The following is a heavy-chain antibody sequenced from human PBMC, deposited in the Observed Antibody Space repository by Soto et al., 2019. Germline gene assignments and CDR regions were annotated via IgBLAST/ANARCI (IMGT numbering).Heavy chain of an antibody. D-gene: IGHD2-2*01. J-gene: IGHJ4*02. CDR1: GYTFTGYY. V-gene: IGHV1-2*04. CDR3: ARDTTGYCSSTSCYAGEIDY. Sequence: ASVKVSCKASGYTFTGYYMHWVRQAPGQGLEWMGWINPNSGGTNYAQKFQGWVTMTRDTSISTAYMELSRLRSDDTAVYYCARDTTGYCSSTSCYAGEIDYWGQGTLVTVSS. CDR2: INPNSGGT.